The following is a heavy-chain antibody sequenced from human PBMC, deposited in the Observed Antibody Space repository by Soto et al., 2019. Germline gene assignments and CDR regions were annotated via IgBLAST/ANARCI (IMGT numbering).Heavy chain of an antibody. D-gene: IGHD2-15*01. J-gene: IGHJ4*02. CDR3: ASWAGKNNDLGGTFDY. CDR2: ISGYNGNT. CDR1: DYTFTSRG. V-gene: IGHV1-18*04. Sequence: AAVKDSCKASDYTFTSRGISWVRQAPGQGREWMGWISGYNGNTNYAQNLQDRVTMTTDTSTSTAYMELRSLRSDDKAVYYCASWAGKNNDLGGTFDYWGLGTRVTVSS.